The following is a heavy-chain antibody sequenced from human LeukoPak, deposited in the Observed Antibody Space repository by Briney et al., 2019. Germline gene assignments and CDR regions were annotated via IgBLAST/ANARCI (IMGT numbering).Heavy chain of an antibody. CDR3: ARGPDSSSWYSLDY. V-gene: IGHV4-31*03. Sequence: SETLSLTCTVSGGSISSGGYYWSWIRQHPGKGLEWIGYIYYSGSTYYNPSLKSRVTISVDTSKNQSSLKLSSVTVADTAVYYCARGPDSSSWYSLDYWGQGTLVTVSS. CDR1: GGSISSGGYY. CDR2: IYYSGST. J-gene: IGHJ4*02. D-gene: IGHD6-13*01.